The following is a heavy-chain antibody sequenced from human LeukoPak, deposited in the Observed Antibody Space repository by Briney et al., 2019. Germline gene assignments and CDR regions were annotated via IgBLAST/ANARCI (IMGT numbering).Heavy chain of an antibody. Sequence: SVKVSCKASGGTFSSYAISWVRQAPGQGLEWMGRIIPISGTANYAQKFQGRVTITTDESTSTAYMELSSLRSEDTTVYYSAKSDHLVGARPFDYWGQGTLVTVSS. CDR3: AKSDHLVGARPFDY. V-gene: IGHV1-69*05. J-gene: IGHJ4*02. CDR1: GGTFSSYA. D-gene: IGHD1-26*01. CDR2: IIPISGTA.